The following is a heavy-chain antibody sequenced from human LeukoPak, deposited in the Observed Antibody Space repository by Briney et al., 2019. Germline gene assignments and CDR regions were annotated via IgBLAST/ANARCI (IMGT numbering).Heavy chain of an antibody. J-gene: IGHJ3*02. CDR3: ARGPYYYDSVGHPDI. V-gene: IGHV3-74*01. Sequence: GGSLRLSFVASGFIFISYWMHWFGQTPEKPLVWVCYIDLYGGYTNYADSVKGRFTISRDNDKNTLYLQMNSLRVDDTAVYFCARGPYYYDSVGHPDIWGHGTMVTVSS. D-gene: IGHD3-22*01. CDR1: GFIFISYW. CDR2: IDLYGGYT.